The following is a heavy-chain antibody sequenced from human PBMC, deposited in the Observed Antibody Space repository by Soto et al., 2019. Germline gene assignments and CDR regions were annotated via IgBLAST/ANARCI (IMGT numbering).Heavy chain of an antibody. V-gene: IGHV1-18*01. CDR2: NSAYNGNT. CDR1: GYTFTSYG. J-gene: IGHJ4*02. CDR3: ARASSAAEFFDNFDY. D-gene: IGHD6-13*01. Sequence: QVQLVQSGAEVKKPGASVKVSCKASGYTFTSYGISWVRQAPGQGLEWMGWNSAYNGNTNYAQKLQGRVTMTTDTSTSTAYMELRSLRSDDTAVYYCARASSAAEFFDNFDYWGQGTLVTVSS.